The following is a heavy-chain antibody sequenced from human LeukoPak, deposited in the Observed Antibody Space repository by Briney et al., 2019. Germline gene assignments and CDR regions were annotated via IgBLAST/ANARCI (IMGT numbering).Heavy chain of an antibody. J-gene: IGHJ5*02. CDR3: TRGHWGLQS. Sequence: PSETLSLTCTVSGSSVTDYYWSWLRQSPGKGLEWISYIHHSGNSDYNPPLRSRVTTSLDTSKNQFSLNLISVTAADTAVYYCTRGHWGLQSWSQGTLVTVSS. CDR1: GSSVTDYY. D-gene: IGHD7-27*01. CDR2: IHHSGNS. V-gene: IGHV4-59*02.